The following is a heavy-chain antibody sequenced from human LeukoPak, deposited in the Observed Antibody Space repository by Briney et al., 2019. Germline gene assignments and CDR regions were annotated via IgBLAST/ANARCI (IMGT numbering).Heavy chain of an antibody. J-gene: IGHJ6*02. V-gene: IGHV3-21*01. CDR3: ARVGDYYYYYGMDV. Sequence: VGSLRLSCAASGFTFKTYTMHWVRQAPGMGLEWVSSISSSSSYIFYADSVKGRLTISRDNAKNSLYLQMNSLRAEDTAVYYCARVGDYYYYYGMDVWGQGTTVTVSS. CDR1: GFTFKTYT. CDR2: ISSSSSYI.